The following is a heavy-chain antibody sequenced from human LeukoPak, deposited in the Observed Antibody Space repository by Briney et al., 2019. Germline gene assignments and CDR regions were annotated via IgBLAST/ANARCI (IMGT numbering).Heavy chain of an antibody. CDR1: GGSISSGSYY. V-gene: IGHV4-61*02. CDR2: IYTSGST. D-gene: IGHD2-2*01. Sequence: PSETLSLTCTVSGGSISSGSYYWSWIRQPAGKELEWVGRIYTSGSTNYNPSLKSRVTISVDTSKNQFSLKLSSVTAADTAVYYCARALGSPVVVPAGFDYWGQGTLVTVSS. J-gene: IGHJ4*02. CDR3: ARALGSPVVVPAGFDY.